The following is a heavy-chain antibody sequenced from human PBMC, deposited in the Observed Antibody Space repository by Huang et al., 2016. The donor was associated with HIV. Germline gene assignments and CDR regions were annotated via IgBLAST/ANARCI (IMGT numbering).Heavy chain of an antibody. CDR1: FASISGNCKY. D-gene: IGHD3-22*01. CDR2: MHYGGRT. J-gene: IGHJ4*02. V-gene: IGHV4-39*02. Sequence: LLLRESGSGLVKTSETMSLSCTVAFASISGNCKYWTWVRQSPGRGVEWIASMHYGGRTDYDPSLEGGVSMSVDTSHNQHFSLALASVTAADAAVYFCASGPVIVSISRFYFEQWGPGILVTV. CDR3: ASGPVIVSISRFYFEQ.